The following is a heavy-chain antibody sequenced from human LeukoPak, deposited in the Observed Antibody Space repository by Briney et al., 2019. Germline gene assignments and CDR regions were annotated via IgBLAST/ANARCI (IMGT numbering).Heavy chain of an antibody. D-gene: IGHD7-27*01. CDR2: IIPILGIT. CDR1: GGTFSSYA. J-gene: IGHJ4*02. Sequence: SVKVSCKASGGTFSSYAISWVRQAPGQGLEWMGRIIPILGITNYAQKFQGRVTMTTDTSTSTAYMELRSLRSDDTAVYYCARDAFPWGSGFEGVFDYWGQGTLVTVSS. CDR3: ARDAFPWGSGFEGVFDY. V-gene: IGHV1-69*04.